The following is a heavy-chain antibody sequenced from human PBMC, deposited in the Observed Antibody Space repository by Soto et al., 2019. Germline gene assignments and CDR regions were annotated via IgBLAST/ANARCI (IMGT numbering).Heavy chain of an antibody. CDR3: ARDSTIIVGANSGFDP. V-gene: IGHV4-31*03. Sequence: QVQLQESGPGLVKASQTLSLTCTVSGGSISSGGYYWNWIRQHPGKGLEWIGYIYHRGSTNYNPSLTSRVTISIDTSKNQFSLKLSSVTAADTAVYYCARDSTIIVGANSGFDPWGQGTLVTVSS. CDR2: IYHRGST. CDR1: GGSISSGGYY. J-gene: IGHJ5*02. D-gene: IGHD1-26*01.